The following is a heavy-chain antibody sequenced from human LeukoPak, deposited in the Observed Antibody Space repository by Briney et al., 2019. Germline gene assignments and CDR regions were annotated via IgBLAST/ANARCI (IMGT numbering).Heavy chain of an antibody. CDR3: ARGGPYDAFDI. V-gene: IGHV1-69*04. CDR1: GGTFSSYA. Sequence: SVKVSCKASGGTFSSYAISWVRQAPRQGLEWMGRIIPILGIANYAQKFQGRVTITADKSTSTAYMELSSLRSEDTAVYYCARGGPYDAFDIWGQGTMVTVSS. CDR2: IIPILGIA. J-gene: IGHJ3*02.